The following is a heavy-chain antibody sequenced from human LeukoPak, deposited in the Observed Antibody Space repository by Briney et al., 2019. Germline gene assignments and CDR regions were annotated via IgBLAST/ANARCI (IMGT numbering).Heavy chain of an antibody. CDR1: GYSLTALS. Sequence: GASVKVSCKVSGYSLTALSMHWVRQAPGQGLEWMGWISAYNGNTNYAQKLQGRVTMTTDTSTSTAYMELRSLRSDDTAVYYCARGRDSSGYWGQGTLVTVSS. D-gene: IGHD3-10*01. CDR2: ISAYNGNT. J-gene: IGHJ4*02. V-gene: IGHV1-18*01. CDR3: ARGRDSSGY.